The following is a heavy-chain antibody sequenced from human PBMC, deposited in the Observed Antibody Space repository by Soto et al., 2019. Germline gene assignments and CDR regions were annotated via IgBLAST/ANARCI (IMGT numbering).Heavy chain of an antibody. Sequence: QVQLQESGPGLVKPSETLSLTCTVSGGSISSYYWSWIRQPPGKGLECIGYIYYSGSTNYNPSLKIRVTIAVDTSKNQFSLKLSSVTAADTAVYYCAGSGYSSASVAFDIWGQGTMVTVSS. J-gene: IGHJ3*02. CDR1: GGSISSYY. CDR2: IYYSGST. D-gene: IGHD6-19*01. CDR3: AGSGYSSASVAFDI. V-gene: IGHV4-59*08.